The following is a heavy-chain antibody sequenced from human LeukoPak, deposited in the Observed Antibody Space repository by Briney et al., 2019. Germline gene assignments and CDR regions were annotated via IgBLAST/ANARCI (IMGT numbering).Heavy chain of an antibody. CDR3: ATDSLGAARPIDY. CDR1: VYTLTELS. Sequence: EASVKVSCKLSVYTLTELSMHSVRQSPGKGLESMGGFDLEDGETIYAQKFQGRITMTEDTSTDTAYMELSSLRSEDTAVYYCATDSLGAARPIDYWGQGTLVTVSS. CDR2: FDLEDGET. V-gene: IGHV1-24*01. D-gene: IGHD6-6*01. J-gene: IGHJ4*02.